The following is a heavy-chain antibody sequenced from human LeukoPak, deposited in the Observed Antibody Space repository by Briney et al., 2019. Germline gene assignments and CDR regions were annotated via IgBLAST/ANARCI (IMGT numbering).Heavy chain of an antibody. J-gene: IGHJ4*02. CDR2: ISYDGINK. CDR1: GLTFRNYA. V-gene: IGHV3-30*04. CDR3: ARGSRLRGISLIGVVQRAPFDY. D-gene: IGHD3-22*01. Sequence: GRSLRLSCAASGLTFRNYAMHWVRQAPGKGLEWVALISYDGINKYYADSVKGRFTISRDNSKNTLYLQMYSLRAEDTAVYYCARGSRLRGISLIGVVQRAPFDYWGQGTLVTVSS.